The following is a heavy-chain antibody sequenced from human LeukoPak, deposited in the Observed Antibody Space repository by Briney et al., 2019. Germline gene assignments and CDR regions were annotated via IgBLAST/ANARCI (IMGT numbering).Heavy chain of an antibody. Sequence: GGSLRLSCAASGFTFSSYWMSWVRQAPGKGLEWVANIKQDGSETYSVDSVKGRFTLSRDNAKNSLYLQMNSLRAEDTAIYYCARGSSNTGFAYWGQGTLVTVSS. D-gene: IGHD1-14*01. CDR1: GFTFSSYW. J-gene: IGHJ4*02. CDR2: IKQDGSET. V-gene: IGHV3-7*04. CDR3: ARGSSNTGFAY.